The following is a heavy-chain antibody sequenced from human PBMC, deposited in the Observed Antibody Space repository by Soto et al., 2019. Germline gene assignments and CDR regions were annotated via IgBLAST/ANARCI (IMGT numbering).Heavy chain of an antibody. Sequence: GASVKVSCKASGYTFTGYYIHCVRQAPXXXLEWMGWINPNSGGTNYAQKXXXXXXXXXXXXXXXXYXELSRLRSDDTAVYYCARVYYDSSGYYWSAFDIWGQGTMVTVSS. CDR1: GYTFTGYY. CDR3: ARVYYDSSGYYWSAFDI. D-gene: IGHD3-22*01. J-gene: IGHJ3*02. CDR2: INPNSGGT. V-gene: IGHV1-2*04.